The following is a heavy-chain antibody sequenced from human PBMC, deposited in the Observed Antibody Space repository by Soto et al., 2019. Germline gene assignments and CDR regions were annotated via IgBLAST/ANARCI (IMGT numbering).Heavy chain of an antibody. J-gene: IGHJ4*02. D-gene: IGHD2-21*01. CDR2: TRFDGSTE. CDR1: GFFINAYA. V-gene: IGHV3-30*18. Sequence: WVSLRLSCEVSGFFINAYAMHWFRQAPGKGLQWVAVTRFDGSTEYSADSERGRFTVSRDISRNTFFLQLTNLRPDDTAMYYCAKDLSSNGLGCGHWGQGPLVTVSS. CDR3: AKDLSSNGLGCGH.